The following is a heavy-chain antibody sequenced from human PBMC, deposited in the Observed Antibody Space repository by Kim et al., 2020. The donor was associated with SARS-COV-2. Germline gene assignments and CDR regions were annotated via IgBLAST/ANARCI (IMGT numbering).Heavy chain of an antibody. V-gene: IGHV4-34*01. CDR3: ARGGAAAGTEGLDY. D-gene: IGHD6-13*01. J-gene: IGHJ4*02. Sequence: NPSLKSRVTISVDTSKNQFSLKLSSVTAADTAVYYCARGGAAAGTEGLDYWGQGTLVTVSS.